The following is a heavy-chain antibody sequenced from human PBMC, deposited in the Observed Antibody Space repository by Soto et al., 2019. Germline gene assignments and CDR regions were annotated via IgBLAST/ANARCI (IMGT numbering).Heavy chain of an antibody. CDR2: ISGSGGST. J-gene: IGHJ5*02. Sequence: GGSLRLSCAASGFTFSSYAMSWVRQAPGKGLEWVSAISGSGGSTYYADSVKGRFTISRDNSKNTLYLQMNSLRAEDTAVYYCAKMVYYGSGSYNWFDPWGQGTLVTVSS. CDR1: GFTFSSYA. CDR3: AKMVYYGSGSYNWFDP. V-gene: IGHV3-23*01. D-gene: IGHD3-10*01.